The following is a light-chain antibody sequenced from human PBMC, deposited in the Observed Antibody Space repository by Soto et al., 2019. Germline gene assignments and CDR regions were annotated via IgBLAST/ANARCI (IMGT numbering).Light chain of an antibody. CDR3: ATWDDRLNGRV. CDR2: TNN. V-gene: IGLV1-44*01. Sequence: QSALTQPPSASGTPGQRVTISCSGSSSNIGRNTVNWYQQLPGMAPKLLIHTNNQRPSGVPDRFSGSKSGTSASLAISGLQSEDEGDYFCATWDDRLNGRVFGGGTKLTVL. CDR1: SSNIGRNT. J-gene: IGLJ3*02.